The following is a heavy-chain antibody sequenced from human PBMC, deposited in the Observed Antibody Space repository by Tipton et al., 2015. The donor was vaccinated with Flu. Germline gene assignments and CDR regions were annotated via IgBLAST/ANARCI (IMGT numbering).Heavy chain of an antibody. D-gene: IGHD2-2*01. V-gene: IGHV1-46*04. CDR2: INPSGGST. J-gene: IGHJ4*02. Sequence: QSGPEVKKPGASVKVSCKASGYIFTSYFMHWVRQAPGQGLEWMGIINPSGGSTTYAQILQGRVTMTRDKSTRTVFMELRSLRSEDTAVYYCARDSSDTYPFDFWGQGTLVTVSS. CDR1: GYIFTSYF. CDR3: ARDSSDTYPFDF.